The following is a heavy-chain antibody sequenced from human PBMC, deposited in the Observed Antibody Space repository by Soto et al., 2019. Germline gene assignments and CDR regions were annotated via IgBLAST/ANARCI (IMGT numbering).Heavy chain of an antibody. CDR2: IYYSGST. Sequence: SETLSLTCTVSGGSISSSSYYWGWIRQPPGKGLEWIGSIYYSGSTYYNPSLKSRVTISVDTSKNLFSLKLSSVTAADTAVYYCARHLKIAARPLYFDYWGQGTLVTVSS. CDR3: ARHLKIAARPLYFDY. V-gene: IGHV4-39*01. D-gene: IGHD6-6*01. J-gene: IGHJ4*02. CDR1: GGSISSSSYY.